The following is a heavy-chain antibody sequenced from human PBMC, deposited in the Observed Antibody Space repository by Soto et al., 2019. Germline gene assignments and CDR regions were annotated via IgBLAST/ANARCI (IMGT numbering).Heavy chain of an antibody. CDR2: INSDGSST. CDR1: GFTFSSYW. Sequence: GGSLRLSCAASGFTFSSYWMHWVRQAPGKGLVWVSRINSDGSSTSYADSVKGRFTISRDNAKNTLYLQMNSLRAEDTAVYYCARDPVAPVIVGALGIDYWGQGTLVTISS. D-gene: IGHD1-26*01. CDR3: ARDPVAPVIVGALGIDY. V-gene: IGHV3-74*01. J-gene: IGHJ4*02.